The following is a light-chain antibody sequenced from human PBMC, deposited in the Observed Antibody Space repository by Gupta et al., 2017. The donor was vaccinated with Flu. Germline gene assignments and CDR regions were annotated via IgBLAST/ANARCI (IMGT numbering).Light chain of an antibody. Sequence: ARMSRTSLVSQDISNYLAWYQQKPGESPKLLIYVASTGDSGVPARFSGSGSGTEFTLAISSLQAEDFGIYYCQQAHQYPDTFGRGTKLEIK. J-gene: IGKJ4*01. CDR2: VAS. CDR3: QQAHQYPDT. V-gene: IGKV1-9*01. CDR1: QDISNY.